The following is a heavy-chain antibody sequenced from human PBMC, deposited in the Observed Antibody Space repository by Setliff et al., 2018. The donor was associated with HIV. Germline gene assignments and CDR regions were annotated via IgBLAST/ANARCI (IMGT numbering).Heavy chain of an antibody. CDR3: ARGVKGIATTGKYYFDY. D-gene: IGHD6-13*01. CDR1: AYAFTDYS. CDR2: LNPDSRGT. J-gene: IGHJ4*02. Sequence: GASVKVSCYTSAYAFTDYSIHWVRQASGQGLEWVGRLNPDSRGTNYAQTFQGRVTMTSDTSVNTAYMELSRLKSDDTAVFYCARGVKGIATTGKYYFDYWGQGTLVTVSS. V-gene: IGHV1-2*06.